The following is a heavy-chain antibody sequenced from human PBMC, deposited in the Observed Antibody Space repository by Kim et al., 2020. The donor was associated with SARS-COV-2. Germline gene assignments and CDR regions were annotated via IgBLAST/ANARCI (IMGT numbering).Heavy chain of an antibody. CDR3: ARGRGIAAERYYYYYMDV. Sequence: SETLSLTCAVYGGSFSGYYWSWIRQPPGKGLEWIGEISHSGSTNYNPSLKSRVTISVDTSKNQFSLKLSSVTAADTAVYYCARGRGIAAERYYYYYMDV. J-gene: IGHJ6*03. CDR2: ISHSGST. D-gene: IGHD6-25*01. CDR1: GGSFSGYY. V-gene: IGHV4-34*01.